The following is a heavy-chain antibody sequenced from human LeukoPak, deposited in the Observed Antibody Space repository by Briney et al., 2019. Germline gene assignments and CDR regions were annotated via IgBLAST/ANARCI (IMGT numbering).Heavy chain of an antibody. D-gene: IGHD2/OR15-2a*01. Sequence: GGSLRLSCAASQFTFSDFSMTWIRQAPGEGLEWVSYISGRSSSIYHADSVKGRFTISRDNAKNSLYLQMNSLRAEDTAVYYCATKRNIVTTSADDYWGQGTLVTVSS. CDR1: QFTFSDFS. J-gene: IGHJ4*02. CDR2: ISGRSSSI. CDR3: ATKRNIVTTSADDY. V-gene: IGHV3-11*01.